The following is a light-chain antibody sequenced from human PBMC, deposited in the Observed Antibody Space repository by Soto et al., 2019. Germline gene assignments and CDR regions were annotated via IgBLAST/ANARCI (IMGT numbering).Light chain of an antibody. Sequence: EIVLTVTPSTLSVSPFGTATLSFRASQSVSSNLAWYQQKPGQAPRVIIFGVSTRATGVPDRFSGSGSGTDFTLTISRLEPEDFALYYCQQYGKLPLNFCGGTKVEIK. CDR1: QSVSSN. J-gene: IGKJ4*01. CDR3: QQYGKLPLN. V-gene: IGKV3-20*01. CDR2: GVS.